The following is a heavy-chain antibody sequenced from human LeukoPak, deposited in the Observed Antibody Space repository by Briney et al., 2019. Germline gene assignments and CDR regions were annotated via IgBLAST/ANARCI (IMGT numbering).Heavy chain of an antibody. CDR2: IKQVGAEK. D-gene: IGHD1-26*01. CDR3: ARVGAWDLQRVFDY. CDR1: GFRFGDYW. V-gene: IGHV3-7*01. Sequence: GGSLRLSCAASGFRFGDYWMTWARHVPGEGLEWVANIKQVGAEKHYAESVEGRFIISRDNAKNSLYLEMDSLKVEDTAVYYCARVGAWDLQRVFDYWGQGTLVTVSS. J-gene: IGHJ4*02.